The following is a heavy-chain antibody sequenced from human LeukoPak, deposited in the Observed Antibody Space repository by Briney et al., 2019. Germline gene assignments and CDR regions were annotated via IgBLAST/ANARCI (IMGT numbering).Heavy chain of an antibody. D-gene: IGHD2-2*01. Sequence: GGSLRLSCAASGFTFDDYAMHWVRQAPGKGLEWVSGISWNSGSIGYADSVKGRFTISRDNAKNSLYLQMNSLKTEDTAVYYCTMPQPDYWGQGTLVTVSS. V-gene: IGHV3-9*01. CDR2: ISWNSGSI. CDR1: GFTFDDYA. CDR3: TMPQPDY. J-gene: IGHJ4*02.